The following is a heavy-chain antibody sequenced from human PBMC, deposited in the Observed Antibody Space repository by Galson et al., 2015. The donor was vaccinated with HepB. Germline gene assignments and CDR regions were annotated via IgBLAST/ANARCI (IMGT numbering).Heavy chain of an antibody. D-gene: IGHD3-3*01. CDR1: GFLFSDYW. CDR3: AAIHSLFRFLETGHYYHGMDG. J-gene: IGHJ6*04. V-gene: IGHV3-74*01. Sequence: SLRLSCAASGFLFSDYWMHWVRQAPGKGLVWVSHINDDGSKTTYADSVRGRFTISRDNAQNTLFLQMNSLGVDDTAVYYCAAIHSLFRFLETGHYYHGMDGWGEGTTVAVSS. CDR2: INDDGSKT.